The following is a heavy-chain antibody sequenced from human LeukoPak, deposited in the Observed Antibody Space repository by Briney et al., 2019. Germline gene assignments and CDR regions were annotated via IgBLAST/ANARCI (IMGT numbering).Heavy chain of an antibody. D-gene: IGHD3-10*01. CDR2: ISRTGSYI. CDR1: GFTFSSYA. CDR3: AKVGDSYGSGSCSC. J-gene: IGHJ4*02. Sequence: GGSLRLSCAASGFTFSSYAMHWVRQAPGKGLEWVSSISRTGSYIYYADLVKGRFTISRDNAKNSLYLQMNSLRAEDTAVYYCAKVGDSYGSGSCSCWGQGTLVTVSS. V-gene: IGHV3-21*01.